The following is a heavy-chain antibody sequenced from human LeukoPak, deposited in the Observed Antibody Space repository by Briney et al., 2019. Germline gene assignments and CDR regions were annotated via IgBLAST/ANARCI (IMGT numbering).Heavy chain of an antibody. CDR3: AKEASGLNTVTTPLGYFDY. V-gene: IGHV3-23*01. J-gene: IGHJ4*02. CDR2: IRGSGCHT. Sequence: GGSLRLSCAASGFTFSGYAMSWVRQAPGKGLEWVSAIRGSGCHTYYADSVKGRFTISRDNSKNTLYLQMNSLRAEDTAVYYCAKEASGLNTVTTPLGYFDYWGQGTLVTVSS. CDR1: GFTFSGYA. D-gene: IGHD4-17*01.